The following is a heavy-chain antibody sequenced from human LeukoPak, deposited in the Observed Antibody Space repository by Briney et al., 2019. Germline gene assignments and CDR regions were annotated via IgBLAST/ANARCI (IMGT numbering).Heavy chain of an antibody. CDR2: IKEDGSEK. D-gene: IGHD1-14*01. CDR3: ARDAVTAY. J-gene: IGHJ4*02. V-gene: IGHV3-7*01. Sequence: GGSLRLSCAASGFTFSSFWMSWVRQAPGKGLEWVANIKEDGSEKYYVDSVKGRFTISRDNAENSLFLQMNSLRTEDTAVYYCARDAVTAYWGQGTLVTVSS. CDR1: GFTFSSFW.